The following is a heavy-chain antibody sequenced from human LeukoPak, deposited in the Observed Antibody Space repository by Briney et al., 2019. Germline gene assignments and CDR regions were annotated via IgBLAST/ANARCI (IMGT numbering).Heavy chain of an antibody. CDR1: GFTFSSYE. V-gene: IGHV3-48*03. CDR3: ARDAGNTAFDY. D-gene: IGHD5-18*01. CDR2: ISSSGSII. J-gene: IGHJ4*02. Sequence: GGSLRLSCAASGFTFSSYEMNWVRQAPGKGLECVSYISSSGSIIYADSVKGRFTISRDSAKTSLYLQMNSLRAEDTAVYYCARDAGNTAFDYWGQGTLVTVSS.